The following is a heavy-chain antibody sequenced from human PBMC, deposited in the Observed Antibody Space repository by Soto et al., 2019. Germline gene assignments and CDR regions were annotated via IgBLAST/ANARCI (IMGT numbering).Heavy chain of an antibody. CDR3: ARDQTYQLLYGGWFDP. CDR1: GGTFSSYA. D-gene: IGHD2-2*02. V-gene: IGHV1-69*01. Sequence: QVQLVQSGAEVKKPGSSVKVSCKASGGTFSSYAISWVRQAPGQGLEWVGGIIPIFGTANYAQKFQGRVTITADESTSTAYMELSSLRSEDTAVYYCARDQTYQLLYGGWFDPWGQGTLVTVSS. J-gene: IGHJ5*02. CDR2: IIPIFGTA.